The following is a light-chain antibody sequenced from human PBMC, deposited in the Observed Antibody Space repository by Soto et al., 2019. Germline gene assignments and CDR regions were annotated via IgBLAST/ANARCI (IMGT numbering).Light chain of an antibody. CDR1: SSDVGGYNY. CDR3: SSYTSNITPVV. CDR2: AVS. J-gene: IGLJ2*01. V-gene: IGLV2-14*01. Sequence: QSVLTQPASVSGSPGQSITISCTGTSSDVGGYNYVSWYQQHPGKAPKLMIYAVSNRPSGVSNRFSGSKSGNTASLTISGLQAEDEADYYCSSYTSNITPVVFGGGTKLTVL.